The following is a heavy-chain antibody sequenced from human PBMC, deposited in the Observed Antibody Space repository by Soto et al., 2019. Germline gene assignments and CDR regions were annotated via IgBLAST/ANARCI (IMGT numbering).Heavy chain of an antibody. CDR3: HIPGDPLLYYYYMDV. Sequence: EVQLVESGGGLVQPGRSLRLSCAASGFTFDDYAMHWVRQAPGKVLEWVSGISWNSGTIGYADSVKGRFTIARDNAKNSLYLQMNGLRGEDTAMYYCHIPGDPLLYYYYMDVWGKGTTVTVSS. CDR1: GFTFDDYA. D-gene: IGHD4-17*01. J-gene: IGHJ6*03. V-gene: IGHV3-9*01. CDR2: ISWNSGTI.